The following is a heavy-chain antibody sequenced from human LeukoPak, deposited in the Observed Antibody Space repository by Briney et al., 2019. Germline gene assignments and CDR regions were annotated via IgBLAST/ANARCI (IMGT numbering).Heavy chain of an antibody. CDR3: AKDLRGYNWNYMIVY. CDR1: GFTFSSYA. V-gene: IGHV3-23*01. Sequence: GGSLRLSCAASGFTFSSYAMSWVRQAPGKGLEWVSAISGSGGSTYYADSVKGRFTISRDNSKNTLYLQMNSLRAEDTAVYYCAKDLRGYNWNYMIVYWGQGTLVTVSS. J-gene: IGHJ4*02. CDR2: ISGSGGST. D-gene: IGHD1-7*01.